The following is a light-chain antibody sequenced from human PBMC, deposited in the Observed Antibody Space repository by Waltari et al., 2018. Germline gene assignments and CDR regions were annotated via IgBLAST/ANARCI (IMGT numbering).Light chain of an antibody. V-gene: IGLV1-51*01. CDR1: TPDIGTNP. CDR3: ATWDSSVGGGI. CDR2: DTN. Sequence: QSILTQPPSVSAAPGQKVTISCFGNTPDIGTNPVSWYHQFPGTAPRLLIYDTNKRPSEIPDRFSASKSGTSATLDITGLRTGDEGDYYCATWDSSVGGGIFGGGTKLTVL. J-gene: IGLJ2*01.